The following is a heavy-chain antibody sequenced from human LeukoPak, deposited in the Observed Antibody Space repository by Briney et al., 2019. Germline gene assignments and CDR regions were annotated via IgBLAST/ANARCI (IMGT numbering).Heavy chain of an antibody. CDR3: AREILGAATALDL. CDR2: IKEDGSMK. CDR1: GFTFSTYW. J-gene: IGHJ5*02. Sequence: GGSLRLSCAASGFTFSTYWMSWARQAPGKGLEWVANIKEDGSMKYYVDSVKGRFTISRDNAKNSLYLQMNRLRAEDRAVYYCAREILGAATALDLWGQGTLVTVSS. D-gene: IGHD1-26*01. V-gene: IGHV3-7*04.